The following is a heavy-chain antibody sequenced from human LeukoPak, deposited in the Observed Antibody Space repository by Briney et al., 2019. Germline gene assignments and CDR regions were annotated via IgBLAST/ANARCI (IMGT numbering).Heavy chain of an antibody. Sequence: GGSLRLSCAAAGYTFSAYGMHWVRQAPGKGLVWVSRVNSDGSNTIYADSVKGRFTFSRDNAKNTLYLQMNSLRAEDTAVYYCARGGTGWSSYFDYWGQGTLVTVSS. D-gene: IGHD6-19*01. J-gene: IGHJ4*02. CDR2: VNSDGSNT. CDR3: ARGGTGWSSYFDY. CDR1: GYTFSAYG. V-gene: IGHV3-74*01.